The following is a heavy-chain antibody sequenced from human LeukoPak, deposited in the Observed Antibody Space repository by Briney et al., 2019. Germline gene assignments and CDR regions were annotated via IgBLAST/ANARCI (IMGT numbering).Heavy chain of an antibody. Sequence: GGSLRLXCAASGFTFSSYAIHWVRQAPGKGLEYVSAISSNGRTTFYTNSVKGRFVISRDNSKNTVYLQMGSLRGEDMAVYYCARGQTSHPDYFDCWGQGTLVTVSS. CDR3: ARGQTSHPDYFDC. V-gene: IGHV3-64*01. CDR1: GFTFSSYA. CDR2: ISSNGRTT. J-gene: IGHJ4*02.